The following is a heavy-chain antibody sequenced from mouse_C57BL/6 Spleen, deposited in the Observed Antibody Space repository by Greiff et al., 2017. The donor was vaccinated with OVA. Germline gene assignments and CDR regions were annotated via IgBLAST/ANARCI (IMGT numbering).Heavy chain of an antibody. CDR1: GYTFTSYW. J-gene: IGHJ2*01. CDR2: IYPSDSET. V-gene: IGHV1-61*01. CDR3: ARVTGDDY. D-gene: IGHD2-12*01. Sequence: VQLQQPGAELVRPGSSVKLSCKASGYTFTSYWMDWVKQRPGQGLEWIGNIYPSDSETHYNQKFKDKATLTVDKSSSTAYMQLSSLTSEDSAVYYCARVTGDDYWGQGTTLTVSS.